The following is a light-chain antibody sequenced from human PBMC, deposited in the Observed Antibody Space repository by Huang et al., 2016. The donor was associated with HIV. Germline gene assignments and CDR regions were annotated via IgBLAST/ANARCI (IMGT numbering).Light chain of an antibody. J-gene: IGKJ1*01. CDR1: QGISNS. CDR2: ATS. CDR3: QQYYNNPPWT. V-gene: IGKV1-NL1*01. Sequence: DIQMTQSPSSLSASVGDRVTITCRASQGISNSVAWYQQSPGKDPKLLLYATSRLETGAPSRFSGSRSGTEYTLTISSLQPEDLATYYCQQYYNNPPWTFGQGTQVEIK.